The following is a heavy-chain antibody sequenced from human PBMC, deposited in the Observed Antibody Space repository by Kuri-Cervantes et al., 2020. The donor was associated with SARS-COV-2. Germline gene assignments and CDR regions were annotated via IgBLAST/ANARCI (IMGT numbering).Heavy chain of an antibody. J-gene: IGHJ3*02. CDR1: GFTFSSYA. CDR3: ARDIVPVGATYDAFDI. Sequence: GGSLRLSCAASGFTFSSYAMHWVRQAPAKRLEWVIVISYDGSTKYYANSVKGRFTISRDNSKNTLYLLMNSLIAEDTAIYYCARDIVPVGATYDAFDIWGQGTMVTVSS. D-gene: IGHD1-26*01. CDR2: ISYDGSTK. V-gene: IGHV3-30-3*01.